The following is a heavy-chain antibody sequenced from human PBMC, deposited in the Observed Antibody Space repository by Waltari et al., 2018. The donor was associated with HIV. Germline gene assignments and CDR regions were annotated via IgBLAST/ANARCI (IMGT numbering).Heavy chain of an antibody. D-gene: IGHD4-17*01. Sequence: QVQLVQSGAEVKKPGSSVKVSCKAFGGTFSSSAISWVRQAPGQGLEWMGGIITMLGTATYAQKFQGRVTITADEATSTAYMELSSLSSEDTAVYYCARRTTRKWFDPWGQGTLVTVSS. CDR3: ARRTTRKWFDP. J-gene: IGHJ5*02. CDR1: GGTFSSSA. V-gene: IGHV1-69*01. CDR2: IITMLGTA.